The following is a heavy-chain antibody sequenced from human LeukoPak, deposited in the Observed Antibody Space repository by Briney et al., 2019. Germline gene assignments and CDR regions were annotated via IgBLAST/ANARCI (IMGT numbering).Heavy chain of an antibody. D-gene: IGHD2-21*02. J-gene: IGHJ1*01. V-gene: IGHV3-21*01. CDR2: IDGSSSHI. CDR1: GFIFSNYA. Sequence: PGGSLRLSCAASGFIFSNYAMNWVRQAPGKGLEWVSSIDGSSSHIYYADSVKGRFTTSRDNTKSSLYLQMNSLRAEDMAVYYCARGYCGGDCYGDWGQGTLVTVSS. CDR3: ARGYCGGDCYGD.